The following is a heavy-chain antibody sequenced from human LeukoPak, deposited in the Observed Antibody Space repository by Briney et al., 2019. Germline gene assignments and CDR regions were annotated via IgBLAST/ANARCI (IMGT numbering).Heavy chain of an antibody. CDR3: AKDAIGYCSGGSCFPLY. CDR1: GFTFSSCG. V-gene: IGHV3-30*18. D-gene: IGHD2-15*01. CDR2: ISYDGSNK. J-gene: IGHJ4*02. Sequence: PGGSLRLSCAASGFTFSSCGMHWVRQAPGKGLEWVAVISYDGSNKYYADSVKGRFTISRDNSKNTLYLQMNSLRAEDTAVYYCAKDAIGYCSGGSCFPLYWGQGTLVTVSS.